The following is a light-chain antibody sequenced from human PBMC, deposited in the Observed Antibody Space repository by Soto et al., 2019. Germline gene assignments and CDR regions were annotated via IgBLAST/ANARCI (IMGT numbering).Light chain of an antibody. J-gene: IGLJ1*01. CDR2: DVS. CDR1: SSDVGGYNY. V-gene: IGLV2-11*01. CDR3: CSYAGSYTVDV. Sequence: QSALTQPRSVSGSPGQSVTISCTGTSSDVGGYNYVSWYQQHPGKAPKLMIYDVSKRPSGVPDRFSGSKSGNTASLTISGLQAEVEADYYCCSYAGSYTVDVFGTGTKVTVL.